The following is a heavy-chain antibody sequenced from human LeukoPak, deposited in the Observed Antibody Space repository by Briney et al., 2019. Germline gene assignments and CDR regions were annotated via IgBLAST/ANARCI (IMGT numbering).Heavy chain of an antibody. CDR2: ISAGGGST. Sequence: GGSLRLSCAASGFTFSSYAMTWVRQAPGKGLEWDSAISAGGGSTYYADSVKGRFTISRDNSKNTLYLQLNSLRAEDTAVYYCAKAGGWTNYFDYWGQGTLVTVSS. CDR1: GFTFSSYA. J-gene: IGHJ4*02. D-gene: IGHD6-19*01. CDR3: AKAGGWTNYFDY. V-gene: IGHV3-23*01.